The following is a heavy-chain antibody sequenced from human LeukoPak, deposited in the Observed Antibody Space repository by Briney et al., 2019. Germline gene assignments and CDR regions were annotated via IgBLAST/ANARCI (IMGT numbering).Heavy chain of an antibody. D-gene: IGHD6-6*01. V-gene: IGHV3-21*01. CDR3: ARGPRAYSSSPDFDY. CDR2: ISSSRSYI. J-gene: IGHJ4*02. CDR1: GFTFSSYS. Sequence: GGSLRLSCAASGFTFSSYSMNWVRQAQGKGLGWVSSISSSRSYIYYADSVKGRFTISRDNAKNSLYLQMNSLRAEDTAVYYCARGPRAYSSSPDFDYWGQGTLVTVSS.